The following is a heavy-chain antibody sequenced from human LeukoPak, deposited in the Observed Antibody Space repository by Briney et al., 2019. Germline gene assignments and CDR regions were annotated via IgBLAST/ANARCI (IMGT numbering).Heavy chain of an antibody. J-gene: IGHJ4*02. V-gene: IGHV1-18*01. Sequence: ASVKVSCKASGYTFTSYGISWVRQAPGQGLEWMGWISAYNGNTNYAQKLQGRVTMTTDTSTSTAYMELRSLRSDDTAVYYCASEALYSSGWWDFDYWGQGTLVTVSS. CDR1: GYTFTSYG. D-gene: IGHD6-19*01. CDR2: ISAYNGNT. CDR3: ASEALYSSGWWDFDY.